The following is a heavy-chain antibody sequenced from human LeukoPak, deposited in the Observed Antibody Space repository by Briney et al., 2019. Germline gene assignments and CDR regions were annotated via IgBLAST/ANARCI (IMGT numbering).Heavy chain of an antibody. CDR1: GFTFSSYW. V-gene: IGHV3-7*01. CDR2: IKQDGSEK. D-gene: IGHD5-18*01. Sequence: GGSLRLSCAASGFTFSSYWMSWVRQAPGKGLEWVANIKQDGSEKYYVDSVKGRFTISRDNAKNSLYLQMNSLRAEDTAVYYCARDQDVDTAMVTSYYYYYYGMDVWDQGTTVTVSS. J-gene: IGHJ6*02. CDR3: ARDQDVDTAMVTSYYYYYYGMDV.